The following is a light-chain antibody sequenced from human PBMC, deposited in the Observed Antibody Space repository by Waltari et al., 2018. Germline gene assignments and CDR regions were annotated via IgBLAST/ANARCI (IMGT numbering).Light chain of an antibody. Sequence: DIQMTQSPSSLSASVGDRVTITCRASQSISTALSWYLQKPGKAPKLLIYAASLLQDGVPSRFRGSGSGTDFTLTISNLQPEDFATYFCHQSYKATQTFGGGTRLEIK. J-gene: IGKJ4*01. CDR2: AAS. V-gene: IGKV1-39*01. CDR1: QSISTA. CDR3: HQSYKATQT.